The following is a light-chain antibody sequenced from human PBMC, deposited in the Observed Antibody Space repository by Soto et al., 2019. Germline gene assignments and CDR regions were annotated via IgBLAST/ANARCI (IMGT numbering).Light chain of an antibody. CDR2: GSS. V-gene: IGKV3-15*01. J-gene: IGKJ3*01. CDR3: QQYDHWPLS. Sequence: EIVMTQSPATLSVSPGERATLSCRASQSVGGILAWYQQNPGQAPRLLIYGSSTSPTGIPARVSGSESGSESSLTISSLQSEDYAVYYGQQYDHWPLSVGPGTKVDFK. CDR1: QSVGGI.